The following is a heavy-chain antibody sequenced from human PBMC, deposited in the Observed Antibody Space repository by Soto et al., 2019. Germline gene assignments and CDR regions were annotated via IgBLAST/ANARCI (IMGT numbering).Heavy chain of an antibody. V-gene: IGHV5-51*01. D-gene: IGHD3-22*01. J-gene: IGHJ5*02. Sequence: PGESLKISCKGSGYTFTRHWITWVRQMPGKGLEWMGIVYPGDSDTTYSPSFQGQVTISVDKSINTAYLQWSTLTASDTAMYYCARGGSSDSSNYLNWFDPWGQGTLVTSPQ. CDR2: VYPGDSDT. CDR3: ARGGSSDSSNYLNWFDP. CDR1: GYTFTRHW.